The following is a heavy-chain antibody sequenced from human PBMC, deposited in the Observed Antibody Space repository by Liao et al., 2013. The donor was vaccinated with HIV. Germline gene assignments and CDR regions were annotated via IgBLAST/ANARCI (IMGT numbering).Heavy chain of an antibody. CDR3: AGGDGYNDDVFDI. Sequence: QVQLQQWGAGLLKPSETLSLTCAVYDGSFSGYYWSWIRQSAGKGLEWIGSIYYSGSTYYNPSLKSRVTISVDTSKNQFSLKLSSVTAADTAVYYCAGGDGYNDDVFDIWGQGTMVTVSS. D-gene: IGHD5-24*01. CDR1: DGSFSGYY. V-gene: IGHV4-34*01. CDR2: IYYSGST. J-gene: IGHJ3*02.